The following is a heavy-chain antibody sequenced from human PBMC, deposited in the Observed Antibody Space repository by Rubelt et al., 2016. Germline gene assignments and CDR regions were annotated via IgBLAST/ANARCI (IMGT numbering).Heavy chain of an antibody. CDR1: GYTFTSYG. D-gene: IGHD4-11*01. Sequence: QVQLVQSGAEVKKPGASVKFSCKASGYTFTSYGIRWVRQAPGQGLEWMGWISAHNGDTNYAQKFQGLVTMATDASTSTAYRELRGLRSDDTAVYYCARGAGRYSMDPRNAFDIWGQGTMVTVPS. CDR3: ARGAGRYSMDPRNAFDI. V-gene: IGHV1-18*01. CDR2: ISAHNGDT. J-gene: IGHJ3*02.